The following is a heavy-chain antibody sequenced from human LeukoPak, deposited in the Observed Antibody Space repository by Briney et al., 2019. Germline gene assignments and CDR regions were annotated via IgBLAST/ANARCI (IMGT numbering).Heavy chain of an antibody. CDR1: GFPSSTYG. V-gene: IGHV3-30*18. CDR2: ISPDGSGK. Sequence: GGSLRLSCAASGFPSSTYGMPWVRQGPGRGLKWVAVISPDGSGKFYADAVKGRFTISRDNSMNTLFLQMNSLRGEDTALYYCAKERGAFSAYDYWGQGTLVTVSS. J-gene: IGHJ4*02. D-gene: IGHD6-19*01. CDR3: AKERGAFSAYDY.